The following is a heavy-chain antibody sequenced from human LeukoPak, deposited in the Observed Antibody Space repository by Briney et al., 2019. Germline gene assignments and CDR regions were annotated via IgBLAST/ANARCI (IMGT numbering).Heavy chain of an antibody. V-gene: IGHV4-4*07. J-gene: IGHJ6*02. CDR2: MYTSGTT. CDR3: ARDQGSYYGVDV. Sequence: TSETLSLTCAVYGVSFSGYYWSWIRQPPGKGLEWIGRMYTSGTTKYNPSLKSRVTMSVDTSNNQFSLKVSSVTAADTAVYYCARDQGSYYGVDVWGQGTTVTVSS. CDR1: GVSFSGYY.